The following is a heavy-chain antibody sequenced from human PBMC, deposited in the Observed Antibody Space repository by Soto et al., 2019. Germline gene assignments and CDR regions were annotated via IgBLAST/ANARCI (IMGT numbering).Heavy chain of an antibody. CDR1: GGSISSYY. Sequence: PSETLSLTCTVSGGSISSYYWSWIRQPPEKGLEWIGYIYYSGSTNYNPSLKSRATISVDTSKNQFSLKLNSVTAADTAVYYCASLSSLSSRWSFDYWGQGTLVTVSS. CDR2: IYYSGST. D-gene: IGHD6-13*01. J-gene: IGHJ4*02. V-gene: IGHV4-59*01. CDR3: ASLSSLSSRWSFDY.